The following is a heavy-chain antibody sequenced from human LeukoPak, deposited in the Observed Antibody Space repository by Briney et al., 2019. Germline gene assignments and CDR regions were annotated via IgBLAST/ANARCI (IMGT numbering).Heavy chain of an antibody. J-gene: IGHJ5*02. D-gene: IGHD1-26*01. CDR3: ARHSTVGASKNWFDP. CDR1: GGSISSSSYY. V-gene: IGHV4-39*01. Sequence: SETLSLTCTVSGGSISSSSYYWGWIRQPPGKGLEWIGSIYYSGSTYYNPSLKSRVTISVDTSKNQFSLKLSSVTAADTAVYYCARHSTVGASKNWFDPWGQGTLVTVSS. CDR2: IYYSGST.